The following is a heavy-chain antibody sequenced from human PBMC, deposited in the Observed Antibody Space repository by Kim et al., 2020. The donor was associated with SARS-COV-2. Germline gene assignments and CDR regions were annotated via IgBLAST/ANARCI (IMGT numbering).Heavy chain of an antibody. D-gene: IGHD6-13*01. Sequence: SVKGRFTISRDNSKNTLYLQMNSLRAEDTAVYYCAKCEQQLVLARFDFDYWGQGTLVTVSS. J-gene: IGHJ4*02. CDR3: AKCEQQLVLARFDFDY. V-gene: IGHV3-23*01.